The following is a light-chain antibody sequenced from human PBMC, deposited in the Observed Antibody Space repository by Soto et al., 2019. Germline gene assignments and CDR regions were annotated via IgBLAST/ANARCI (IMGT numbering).Light chain of an antibody. V-gene: IGKV3-20*01. CDR1: QSVSGNY. CDR3: HQYGSSPLPGGSPLP. J-gene: IGKJ4*01. CDR2: GAS. Sequence: ENVLTQSPGTLSLSPGERATLSCRASQSVSGNYLAWYQHKPGQATRLLIYGASSRATGIADRFSGSGSGTDFTLTISRLEPEDFAVYYCHQYGSSPLPGGSPLPFGGGTKVEIK.